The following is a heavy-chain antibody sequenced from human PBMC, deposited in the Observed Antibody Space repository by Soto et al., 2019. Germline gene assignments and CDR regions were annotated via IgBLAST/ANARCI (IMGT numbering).Heavy chain of an antibody. CDR3: AANLDSSGYYSLDY. CDR1: GYTFTSYG. Sequence: ASVKVSCKASGYTFTSYGISWVRQAPGQGLEWMGWISAYNGNTNYAQKLQGRVTMTTDTSTSTAYMELRSLRSDDTAVYYCAANLDSSGYYSLDYWGQGTLVTRLL. V-gene: IGHV1-18*01. CDR2: ISAYNGNT. J-gene: IGHJ4*02. D-gene: IGHD3-22*01.